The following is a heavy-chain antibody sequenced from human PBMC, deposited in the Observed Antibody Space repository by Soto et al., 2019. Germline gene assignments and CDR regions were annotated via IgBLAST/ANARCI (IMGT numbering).Heavy chain of an antibody. CDR2: IGDSSTYV. CDR1: GFDFSRHS. V-gene: IGHV3-21*01. Sequence: EVQLVESGGGLVKPGGSLRLSCAASGFDFSRHSMNWVRQAPGKGLEWVSSIGDSSTYVYYTDSVKGRFTISRDNAKNSVYLQMNSLRAEDTAVYYCARVQKYLRLGYSDYWGQGTLVSVSS. CDR3: ARVQKYLRLGYSDY. J-gene: IGHJ4*02. D-gene: IGHD5-12*01.